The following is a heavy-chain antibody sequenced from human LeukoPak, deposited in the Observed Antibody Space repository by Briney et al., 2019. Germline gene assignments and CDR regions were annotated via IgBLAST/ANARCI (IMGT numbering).Heavy chain of an antibody. CDR1: GFTFSSYA. J-gene: IGHJ5*02. CDR2: ISGSGGST. V-gene: IGHV3-23*01. CDR3: AKYGAVAGPNWFDP. Sequence: GGSLRLSCAASGFTFSSYAMSWVRQAPGKGLYWVSGISGSGGSTYYADSVKGRFTISRDNSKNTLYLHMNSLRAEDTAVYYCAKYGAVAGPNWFDPWGQGTLVTVSS. D-gene: IGHD6-19*01.